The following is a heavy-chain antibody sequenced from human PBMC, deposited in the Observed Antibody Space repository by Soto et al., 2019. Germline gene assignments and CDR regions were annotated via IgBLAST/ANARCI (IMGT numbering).Heavy chain of an antibody. Sequence: GASLKISCKGSGYSFTSYWISWVRQMPGKGLEWMGRIDPSDSYTNYSPSFQGHVTISADKSISTAYLQWSSLKASDTAMYYCARLDERGSSSWYNYYYYGMDVWGQGTTVTVSS. CDR3: ARLDERGSSSWYNYYYYGMDV. J-gene: IGHJ6*02. D-gene: IGHD6-13*01. CDR2: IDPSDSYT. V-gene: IGHV5-10-1*01. CDR1: GYSFTSYW.